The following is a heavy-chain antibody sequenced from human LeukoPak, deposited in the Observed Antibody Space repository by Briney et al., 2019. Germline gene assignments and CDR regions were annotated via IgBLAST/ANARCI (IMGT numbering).Heavy chain of an antibody. CDR3: AGSATSWSGAFDI. V-gene: IGHV4-39*07. CDR1: GGSISSSSYY. J-gene: IGHJ3*02. Sequence: SETLSLTCTVSGGSISSSSYYWGWIRQPPGKGLEWIGSIYYSGSTYYNPSLKSRVTISVDTSKNQFSLKLSSVTAADTAVYYCAGSATSWSGAFDIWGQGTMVTVSS. CDR2: IYYSGST. D-gene: IGHD2-2*01.